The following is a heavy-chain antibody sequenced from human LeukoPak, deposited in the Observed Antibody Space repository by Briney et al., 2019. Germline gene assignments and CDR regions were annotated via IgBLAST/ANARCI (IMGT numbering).Heavy chain of an antibody. CDR2: IYYSGST. J-gene: IGHJ5*02. Sequence: SETLSLTCTVSGGSISSGDYYWSWIRQPPGKGLEWIGYIYYSGSTYYNPSLKSRVTTSRDTSRNQFSLMLTSVTAADTAVYYCTGDTFYGNYGWFDPWGQGTPVTVSS. V-gene: IGHV4-30-4*01. CDR1: GGSISSGDYY. CDR3: TGDTFYGNYGWFDP. D-gene: IGHD3-22*01.